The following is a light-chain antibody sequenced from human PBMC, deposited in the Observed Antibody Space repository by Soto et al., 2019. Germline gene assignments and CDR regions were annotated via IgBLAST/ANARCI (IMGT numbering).Light chain of an antibody. V-gene: IGKV3-15*01. J-gene: IGKJ1*01. Sequence: EIVMTQSPATLSVSPGERDTLSCRASQSVNSNLAWYQQKPGQAPRLLIYGASTRATGIPARFSGSGSGTEFTLTISSLQSEDFAVYYCQQYNNWPRTFGQGTKVEIK. CDR1: QSVNSN. CDR2: GAS. CDR3: QQYNNWPRT.